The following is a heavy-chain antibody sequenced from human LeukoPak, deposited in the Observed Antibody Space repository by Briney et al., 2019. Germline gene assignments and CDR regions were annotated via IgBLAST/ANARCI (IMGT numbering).Heavy chain of an antibody. CDR2: INPNSGGT. CDR3: ASGYSYGWDYYYYMDV. Sequence: ASAKVSCKASGYTFTGYYMHWVRQAPGQGLEWMGWINPNSGGTNYAQKFQGRVTMTRDTSISTAYMELSRLRSDDTAVYYCASGYSYGWDYYYYMDVWDKGTTVTVSS. D-gene: IGHD5-18*01. J-gene: IGHJ6*03. V-gene: IGHV1-2*02. CDR1: GYTFTGYY.